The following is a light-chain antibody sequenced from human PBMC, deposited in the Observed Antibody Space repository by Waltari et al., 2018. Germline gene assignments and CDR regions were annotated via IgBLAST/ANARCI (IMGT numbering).Light chain of an antibody. J-gene: IGLJ2*01. CDR2: QDR. CDR3: QAWDSSTASVV. CDR1: KLGDKY. Sequence: SYELTQPPSVSVSPGQTASLTCSGDKLGDKYACWYQQKPGQSPVLVIYQDRKRPSGIPERFSGANSGNTATLTISGTQAMDEADYYCQAWDSSTASVVFGGGTKLTVL. V-gene: IGLV3-1*01.